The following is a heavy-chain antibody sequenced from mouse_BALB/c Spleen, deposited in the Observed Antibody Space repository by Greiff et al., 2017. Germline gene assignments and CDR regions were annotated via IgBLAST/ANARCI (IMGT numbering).Heavy chain of an antibody. V-gene: IGHV5-6-4*01. CDR2: ISSGGSYT. J-gene: IGHJ3*01. Sequence: EVKLVESGGGLVKPGGSLKLSCAASGFTFSSYTMSWVRQTPEKRLEWVATISSGGSYTYYPDSVKGRFTISRDNAKNTLYLQMSSLKSEDTAMYYCTRDRSTMITGAWFAYWGQGTLVTVSA. D-gene: IGHD2-4*01. CDR3: TRDRSTMITGAWFAY. CDR1: GFTFSSYT.